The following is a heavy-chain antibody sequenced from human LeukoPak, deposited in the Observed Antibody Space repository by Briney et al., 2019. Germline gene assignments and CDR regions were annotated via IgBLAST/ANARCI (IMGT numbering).Heavy chain of an antibody. J-gene: IGHJ4*02. D-gene: IGHD3-3*01. Sequence: PGGSLRLSCAASGFTFSTYGMHWVRQAPGKGLGWVAVISYDGSNKYYADSVKGRFTISRDNSKNTLYLQMNSLRAEDTAVYYCARGGKLRFLEWFLSRDYFDYWGQGTLVTVSS. V-gene: IGHV3-30*03. CDR3: ARGGKLRFLEWFLSRDYFDY. CDR2: ISYDGSNK. CDR1: GFTFSTYG.